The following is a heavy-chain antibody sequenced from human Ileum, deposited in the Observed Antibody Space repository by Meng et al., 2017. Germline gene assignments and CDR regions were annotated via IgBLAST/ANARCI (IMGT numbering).Heavy chain of an antibody. V-gene: IGHV2-5*02. Sequence: QIPLTESGPTLVNPTPTLTLTFTFSGFTLSTSGVGVVWIRQPPGKALECHALIYWDDDKRYNPSLKNRLTITKDTSKNQVVLTMTNMDLVDTATYYCAHRLAYSSDYNVGWFDPWGQGTLVTVSS. CDR2: IYWDDDK. CDR1: GFTLSTSGVG. J-gene: IGHJ5*02. D-gene: IGHD6-25*01. CDR3: AHRLAYSSDYNVGWFDP.